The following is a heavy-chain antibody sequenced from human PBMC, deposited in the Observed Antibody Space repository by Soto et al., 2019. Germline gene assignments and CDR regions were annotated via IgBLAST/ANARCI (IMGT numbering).Heavy chain of an antibody. CDR3: ARASDLLHAYFGMDV. CDR1: GFSVRTNY. D-gene: IGHD3-3*01. V-gene: IGHV3-53*02. Sequence: EVQLVETGGGLIQPGGSLRLSCAASGFSVRTNYMSWVRQAPGKGLEWVSVFESGGSIYYADSVKGRFIISRDNSKNTLYLQMNRLRAEDTAVYYCARASDLLHAYFGMDVWGQGTTVTVSS. J-gene: IGHJ6*02. CDR2: FESGGSI.